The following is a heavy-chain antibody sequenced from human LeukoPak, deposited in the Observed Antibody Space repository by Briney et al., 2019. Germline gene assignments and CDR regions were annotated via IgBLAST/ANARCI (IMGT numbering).Heavy chain of an antibody. CDR3: VRSRGYSYGYSYYFDY. V-gene: IGHV5-51*01. Sequence: AGESLKISCKGSGYSFTSYWISWVRQMPGKGLEWMGIIYPGDSETRYSPSFQGQVTISADKSITTAYLQWSSLKASDTAMYYCVRSRGYSYGYSYYFDYWGQGTLVTVSS. CDR2: IYPGDSET. J-gene: IGHJ4*02. CDR1: GYSFTSYW. D-gene: IGHD5-18*01.